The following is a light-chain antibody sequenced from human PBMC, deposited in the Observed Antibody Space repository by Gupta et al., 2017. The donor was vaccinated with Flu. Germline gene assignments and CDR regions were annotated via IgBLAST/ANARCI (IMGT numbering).Light chain of an antibody. CDR1: NIGSKT. Sequence: SYVLTQPPSVSVAPGQTARIICGGNNIGSKTVHWYQQKPGQAPVLGGYDDTDRPSGIPERFAASNSGNTANLTISRVEAGDEADDDGQVWDSSSDHWVFGGGTKLTVL. CDR2: DDT. V-gene: IGLV3-21*02. CDR3: QVWDSSSDHWV. J-gene: IGLJ3*02.